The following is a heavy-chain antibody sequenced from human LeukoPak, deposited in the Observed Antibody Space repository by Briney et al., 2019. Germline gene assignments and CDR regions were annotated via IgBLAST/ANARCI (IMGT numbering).Heavy chain of an antibody. Sequence: SETLSLTCTVSGGFISSYYWSWIRQPPGKGLEWIGYIYSSGSSNCNPSLKSRLTISVDTSKNQFSLKLSSVTAADTAVYYCARHLRMGHADWYFDLWGRGTLVAVSS. CDR3: ARHLRMGHADWYFDL. D-gene: IGHD2-8*01. CDR1: GGFISSYY. CDR2: IYSSGSS. J-gene: IGHJ2*01. V-gene: IGHV4-59*08.